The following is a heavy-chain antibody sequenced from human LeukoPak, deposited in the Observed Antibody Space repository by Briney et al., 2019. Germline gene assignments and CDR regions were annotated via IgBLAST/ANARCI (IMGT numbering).Heavy chain of an antibody. CDR2: ISHSGST. D-gene: IGHD3-10*01. J-gene: IGHJ3*01. V-gene: IGHV4-4*02. CDR3: ARVSLWFGEPDAFDV. CDR1: GGSISSDNW. Sequence: SETLSLTCAVSGGSISSDNWWSWVRQPPGKGLEWIGEISHSGSTSHNPSLKSRVTTSVDKSKNQFSLKLSSVTAADTAVYYCARVSLWFGEPDAFDVWGQGTMVTVSS.